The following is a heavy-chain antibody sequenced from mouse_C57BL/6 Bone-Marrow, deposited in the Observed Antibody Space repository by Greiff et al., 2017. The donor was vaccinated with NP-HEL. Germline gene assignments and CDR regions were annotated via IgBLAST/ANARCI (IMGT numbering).Heavy chain of an antibody. J-gene: IGHJ2*01. CDR1: GYSFTGYS. CDR2: INPSTGGT. Sequence: VQLQQSGPELVKPGASVKISCKASGYSFTGYSMTWVKQSPEKSLEWIGEINPSTGGTTYNQKFKAKATLTVDKSSSTAYMQLKSLTSEDSAVYYCARAYYLDYWGQGTTLTVSS. V-gene: IGHV1-42*01. CDR3: ARAYYLDY.